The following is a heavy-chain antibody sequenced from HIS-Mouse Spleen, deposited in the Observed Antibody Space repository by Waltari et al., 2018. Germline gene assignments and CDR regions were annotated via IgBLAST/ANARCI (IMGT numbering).Heavy chain of an antibody. Sequence: QVQLVQSGAEVKKPGASVKVSCKASGYTFTGYYMHWVRQAPGQGLEWMGSINPKSGGTTYAQKFQGRVTMTRDTSISTAYMELSRLRSDDTAVYYCARVSSGGSDFDYWGQGTLVTVSS. D-gene: IGHD3-16*01. CDR2: INPKSGGT. CDR1: GYTFTGYY. V-gene: IGHV1-2*02. J-gene: IGHJ4*02. CDR3: ARVSSGGSDFDY.